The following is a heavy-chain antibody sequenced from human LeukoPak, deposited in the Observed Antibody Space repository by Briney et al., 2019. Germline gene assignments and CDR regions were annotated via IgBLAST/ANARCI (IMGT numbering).Heavy chain of an antibody. V-gene: IGHV4-31*03. CDR2: IYYSGST. J-gene: IGHJ5*02. D-gene: IGHD3-10*01. Sequence: SETLSLTCTVSGGSISSGGYYWSWIRQHPGKGLEWIGYIYYSGSTYYNPSLKSRVTISVDTSKNQFSLKLSSVTAADTAVYYCARGVRGYYGSGSRWFDPWGQGTLVTVSS. CDR1: GGSISSGGYY. CDR3: ARGVRGYYGSGSRWFDP.